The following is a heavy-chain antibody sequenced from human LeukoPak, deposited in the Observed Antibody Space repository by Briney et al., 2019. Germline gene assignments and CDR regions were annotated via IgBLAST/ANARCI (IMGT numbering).Heavy chain of an antibody. CDR3: AKGALEWTYYFDY. CDR2: ISGSAGTT. CDR1: GFPFSSYA. J-gene: IGHJ4*02. Sequence: GGSLRLSCATSGFPFSSYAMTWVRQAPGKGLECVSAISGSAGTTYYADSVKGRFTISRDNSRNTLYLQMSSLRADDTAVYYCAKGALEWTYYFDYRGQGILVNVSS. D-gene: IGHD3-3*01. V-gene: IGHV3-23*01.